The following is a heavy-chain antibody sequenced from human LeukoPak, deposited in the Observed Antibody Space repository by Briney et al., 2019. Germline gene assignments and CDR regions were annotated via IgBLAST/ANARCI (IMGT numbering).Heavy chain of an antibody. CDR3: ARHFAYSSSSYFDY. Sequence: SETLSLTGRVSGGXVSNYYXSGXXQPPGXGREGIWYVYYTGSTNYTPSLKSRVTMFEDKSKNQFSLRLYSVTVADTAVYYCARHFAYSSSSYFDYWGQGSLVTVSS. CDR2: VYYTGST. V-gene: IGHV4-59*08. CDR1: GGXVSNYY. J-gene: IGHJ4*02. D-gene: IGHD6-6*01.